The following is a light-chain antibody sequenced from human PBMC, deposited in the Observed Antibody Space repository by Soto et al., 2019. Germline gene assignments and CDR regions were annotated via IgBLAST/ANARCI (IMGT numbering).Light chain of an antibody. CDR2: GAS. V-gene: IGKV3-20*01. CDR3: QVYGRSPWT. CDR1: QRVASN. Sequence: EIVLTQSPATLTVSPGESATLSCRASQRVASNLAWYRQKPGQAPRLLIYGASSRATGIPDRFSGSGSGTDFTLTISRLEPEDFAVYYCQVYGRSPWTFGQGTKVDIK. J-gene: IGKJ1*01.